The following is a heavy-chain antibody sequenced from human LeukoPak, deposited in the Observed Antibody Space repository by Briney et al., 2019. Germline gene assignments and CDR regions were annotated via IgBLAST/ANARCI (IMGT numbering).Heavy chain of an antibody. CDR1: GFTVSSNY. CDR2: IYSGGST. J-gene: IGHJ5*02. V-gene: IGHV3-53*01. D-gene: IGHD3-9*01. Sequence: GGSLRHSCAASGFTVSSNYMSWVRQAPGKGLEWVSVIYSGGSTYYADSVKGRFTISRDSAKSSLYLQMNSLRAEDTAVYYCARGIASGIDFFDPWGQGTLVIVSS. CDR3: ARGIASGIDFFDP.